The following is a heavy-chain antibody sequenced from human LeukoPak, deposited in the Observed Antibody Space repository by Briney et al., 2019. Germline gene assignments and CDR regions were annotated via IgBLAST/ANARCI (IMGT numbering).Heavy chain of an antibody. CDR3: ARGGLGTFFDAFDI. Sequence: SQTLSLTCAVSGGSISSGGYSWSWIRQPPGKGLEWIGYIYHSGSTYYNPSLKSRVTISVDRSKNQFSLKLSSVTAADTAVYYCARGGLGTFFDAFDIWGQGTMVTVSS. CDR2: IYHSGST. J-gene: IGHJ3*02. CDR1: GGSISSGGYS. V-gene: IGHV4-30-2*01. D-gene: IGHD2/OR15-2a*01.